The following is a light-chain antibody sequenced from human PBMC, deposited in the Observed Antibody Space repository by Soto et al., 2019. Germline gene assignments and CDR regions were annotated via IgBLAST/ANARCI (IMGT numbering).Light chain of an antibody. J-gene: IGKJ1*01. CDR2: DAS. CDR1: QTISSW. Sequence: DIQMTQSPSTLSGSVGDRVTITCRASQTISSWLAWYQQKPGKAPKLLIYDASSLESGVASRVSGSGSGTEFTLTIDSLQPDDFATYYCQEYKSYSWTFGQGTKVDIK. V-gene: IGKV1-5*01. CDR3: QEYKSYSWT.